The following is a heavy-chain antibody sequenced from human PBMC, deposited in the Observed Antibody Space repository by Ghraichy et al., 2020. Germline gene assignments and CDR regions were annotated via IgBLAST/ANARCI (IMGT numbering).Heavy chain of an antibody. CDR1: GFTFNTYA. D-gene: IGHD6-13*01. V-gene: IGHV3-23*01. Sequence: GGSLRLSCAASGFTFNTYAMTWVRQAPGKGLEWVSSITSSGGATNYADSVKGRFTVSRDNSKSTLYLQMNNLRAEDTAIYYCAKRGAASNSWYLHWFDPWGQGTLVTVSS. CDR2: ITSSGGAT. J-gene: IGHJ5*02. CDR3: AKRGAASNSWYLHWFDP.